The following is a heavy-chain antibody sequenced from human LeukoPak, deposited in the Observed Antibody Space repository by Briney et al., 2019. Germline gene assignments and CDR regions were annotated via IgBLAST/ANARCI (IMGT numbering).Heavy chain of an antibody. Sequence: ASETLSLTCTVSGGSISSYYWSWIRQPPGKGLEWIGYIYYTGSTDYNPFLKSRVAISVDTSKNQFSLKLSSVTAADTAVYYCARGSKAAPGTFDYWGQGTLVTVSS. D-gene: IGHD6-13*01. CDR3: ARGSKAAPGTFDY. V-gene: IGHV4-59*01. CDR2: IYYTGST. CDR1: GGSISSYY. J-gene: IGHJ4*02.